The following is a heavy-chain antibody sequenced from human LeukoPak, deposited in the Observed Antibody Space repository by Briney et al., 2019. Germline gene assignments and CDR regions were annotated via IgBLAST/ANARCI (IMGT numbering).Heavy chain of an antibody. Sequence: GGSLRLSCTASGLTFSTSGFNWVRQAPGKGLEGVASIGPTGSDRYHADSIKGRFTISRDNANNFVYLQMNSLRGEDTAVYYCATETNGRHYDYWGQGTLLTVSS. D-gene: IGHD1-14*01. CDR2: IGPTGSDR. CDR1: GLTFSTSG. V-gene: IGHV3-21*06. J-gene: IGHJ4*02. CDR3: ATETNGRHYDY.